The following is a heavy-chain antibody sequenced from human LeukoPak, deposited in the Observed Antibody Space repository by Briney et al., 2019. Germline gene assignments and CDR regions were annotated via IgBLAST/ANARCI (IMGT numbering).Heavy chain of an antibody. CDR2: MHPNSGDT. Sequence: ASVKVSCKASGYTFTSYYMHWVRQAPGQGLEYMGWMHPNSGDTGYAQKFQGRVTMTRNTSISTAYMELRSLRSEDTAVYYCARVKEDAFDIWGQGTMVTVSS. CDR1: GYTFTSYY. CDR3: ARVKEDAFDI. J-gene: IGHJ3*02. V-gene: IGHV1-8*02.